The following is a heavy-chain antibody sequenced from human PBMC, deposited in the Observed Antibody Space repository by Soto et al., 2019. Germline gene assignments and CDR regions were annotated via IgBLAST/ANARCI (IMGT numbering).Heavy chain of an antibody. CDR2: MNPNSGNT. Sequence: QVQLVQSGAEVKKPGASVKVSCKASGYTFTSYDINWVRQATGQGLEWMGWMNPNSGNTGYAQKFQGRVTKTRNTSKITAYMGLSSLKSEDTALNYFAGRTVEWFGPWGQGTLVTVSS. CDR3: AGRTVEWFGP. V-gene: IGHV1-8*01. J-gene: IGHJ5*02. CDR1: GYTFTSYD. D-gene: IGHD1-26*01.